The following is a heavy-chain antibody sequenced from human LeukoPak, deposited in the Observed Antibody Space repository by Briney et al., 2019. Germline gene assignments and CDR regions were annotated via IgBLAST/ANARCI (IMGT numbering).Heavy chain of an antibody. V-gene: IGHV4-39*01. CDR3: ARRNYDFWSGYPFDP. J-gene: IGHJ5*02. Sequence: SETLSLICTVSGGSISSSSYYWGWIRQPPGKGLEWIGSIYYSGSTYYNPSLKSRVTISVDTSKNQFSLKLSSVTAADTAVYYCARRNYDFWSGYPFDPWGQGTLVTVSS. CDR2: IYYSGST. D-gene: IGHD3-3*01. CDR1: GGSISSSSYY.